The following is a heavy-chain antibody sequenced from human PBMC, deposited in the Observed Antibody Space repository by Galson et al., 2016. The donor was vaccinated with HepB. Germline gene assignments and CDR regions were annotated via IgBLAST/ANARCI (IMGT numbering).Heavy chain of an antibody. J-gene: IGHJ6*02. CDR2: ISAYNGNT. D-gene: IGHD3-22*01. V-gene: IGHV1-18*01. Sequence: SVKVSCKASGYTFTNYGFSWVRQAPGQGPEWMGWISAYNGNTNYAQKIQDRVTMTTDTSTSTAYMELRSLRSDDTAVYYCGRVGYDTSGYYHYNYYQGMDVWGQGTTVTVSS. CDR3: GRVGYDTSGYYHYNYYQGMDV. CDR1: GYTFTNYG.